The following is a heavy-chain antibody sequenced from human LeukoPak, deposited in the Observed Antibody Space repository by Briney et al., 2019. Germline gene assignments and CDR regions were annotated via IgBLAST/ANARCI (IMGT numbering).Heavy chain of an antibody. Sequence: SETLSLTCAVYGGSFSGYYWSWIRQPPGKGLEWIGEINHSGSTNYNPSLKSRVTISVDTSKNQFSLKLSSVTAADTAVYYCARAPGVAVYWYFDLWGRGTLVTVSS. V-gene: IGHV4-34*01. J-gene: IGHJ2*01. CDR3: ARAPGVAVYWYFDL. CDR2: INHSGST. D-gene: IGHD6-19*01. CDR1: GGSFSGYY.